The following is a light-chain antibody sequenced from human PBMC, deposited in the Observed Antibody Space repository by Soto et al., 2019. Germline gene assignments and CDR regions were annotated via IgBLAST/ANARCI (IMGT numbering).Light chain of an antibody. J-gene: IGKJ5*01. CDR2: GAY. CDR1: QSVSSN. Sequence: EIVMTQSPATLSVSPGERATLSCRASQSVSSNLAWYQQKPGQAPRLIIYGAYTRATGIPARFSGSGSGTEFTLTISSLQSEDFAVYYCQQYNNWPRVTCGQGTRLEIK. CDR3: QQYNNWPRVT. V-gene: IGKV3-15*01.